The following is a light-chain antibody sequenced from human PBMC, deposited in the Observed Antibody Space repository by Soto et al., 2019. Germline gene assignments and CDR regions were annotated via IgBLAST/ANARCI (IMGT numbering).Light chain of an antibody. CDR1: QNINNY. V-gene: IGKV1-39*01. Sequence: DIKVTQSPTSLSASEGDRVTITCRASQNINNYLSWYQHRPGKAPKLLIYAVSNLQSGVPSRFSGSGSGTDFTLTISGLQPEDFATYYCQQTYSTPVFTFGPGTKVDVK. J-gene: IGKJ3*01. CDR2: AVS. CDR3: QQTYSTPVFT.